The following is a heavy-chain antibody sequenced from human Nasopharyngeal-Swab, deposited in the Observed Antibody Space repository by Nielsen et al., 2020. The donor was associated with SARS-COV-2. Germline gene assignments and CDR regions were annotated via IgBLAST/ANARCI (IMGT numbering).Heavy chain of an antibody. V-gene: IGHV1-69*04. J-gene: IGHJ5*02. CDR3: AGGPDPALKFDP. Sequence: SVKVSCKASGGTFRSQGISWVRQAPGQGLEWMGRIIPMRGIANYAQKFQGRVTITADKSTSTVYMDLSSLRSEDTAVYYCAGGPDPALKFDPWGQGTLVAVSS. CDR2: IIPMRGIA. CDR1: GGTFRSQG. D-gene: IGHD5-18*01.